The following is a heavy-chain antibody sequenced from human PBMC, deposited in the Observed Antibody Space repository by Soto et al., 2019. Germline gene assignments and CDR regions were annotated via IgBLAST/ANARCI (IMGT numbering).Heavy chain of an antibody. Sequence: QVQLQESGPGLVKPSATLSLTCTVSGGSVSSGNYYWRWIRQPPGKGLEWIGYTYYSGSTNYNPSLKSLVTISVDTSKSQIARKPSSVTAADTAVDYCAKEAIAARPKDNWFDPWGQGSLVTVSS. CDR3: AKEAIAARPKDNWFDP. CDR2: TYYSGST. V-gene: IGHV4-61*01. CDR1: GGSVSSGNYY. J-gene: IGHJ5*02. D-gene: IGHD6-6*01.